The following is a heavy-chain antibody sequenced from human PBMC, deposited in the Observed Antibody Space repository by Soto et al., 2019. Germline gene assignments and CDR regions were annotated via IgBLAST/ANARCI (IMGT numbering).Heavy chain of an antibody. D-gene: IGHD1-26*01. J-gene: IGHJ6*02. Sequence: SVKVSCKASGGTFSSYAISWVRQAPGQGLEWMGGIIPIFGTANYAQKFQGRVTITADESTSTAYMELSSLRSEDTAVYYCARGGRGGTLGNYYYGMDVWGQGTTVTVSS. CDR1: GGTFSSYA. V-gene: IGHV1-69*13. CDR3: ARGGRGGTLGNYYYGMDV. CDR2: IIPIFGTA.